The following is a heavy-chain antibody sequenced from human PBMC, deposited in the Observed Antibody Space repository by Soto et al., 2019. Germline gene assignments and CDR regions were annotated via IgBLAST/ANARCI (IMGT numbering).Heavy chain of an antibody. J-gene: IGHJ6*03. CDR2: ISSSSSYI. Sequence: GGSLRLSCAASGFTFSSYSMNWVRQAPGKGLEWVSSISSSSSYIYYADSVKGRFTMSRENAKNSLYLQMNSLRAEDTAVYYCAREGQLVLFVYYYMDVWGKGTTVTVSS. D-gene: IGHD6-13*01. V-gene: IGHV3-21*01. CDR3: AREGQLVLFVYYYMDV. CDR1: GFTFSSYS.